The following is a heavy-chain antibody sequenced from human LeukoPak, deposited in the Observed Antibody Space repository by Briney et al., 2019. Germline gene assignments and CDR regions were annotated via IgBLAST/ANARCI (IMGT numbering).Heavy chain of an antibody. CDR3: ARDGMATVNFDY. Sequence: GGPLRLSCAASGFTFSSYSMTWFRQAPGKGLEWVSSISGSSSNIYYADSVKGRFTISRDNTKNSLYLQMNSLRAEDTAVYYCARDGMATVNFDYWGQGTLVTVSS. V-gene: IGHV3-21*01. CDR2: ISGSSSNI. CDR1: GFTFSSYS. J-gene: IGHJ4*02. D-gene: IGHD5-24*01.